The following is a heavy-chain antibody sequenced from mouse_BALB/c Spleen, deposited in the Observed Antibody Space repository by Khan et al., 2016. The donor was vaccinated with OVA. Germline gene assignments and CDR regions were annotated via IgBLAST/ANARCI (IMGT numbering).Heavy chain of an antibody. CDR1: GFSLTSYG. D-gene: IGHD1-3*01. CDR2: IWGDGST. Sequence: VELVESGPGLVAPSQSLSITCTVSGFSLTSYGVNWVRQPPGKGLEWVGVIWGDGSTNYHSALKSRLSISKDNSKSQVFLKLNSLQTDDTATYYCAKWVNSYYAMDYWGQGTSVTVSS. CDR3: AKWVNSYYAMDY. V-gene: IGHV2-3*01. J-gene: IGHJ4*01.